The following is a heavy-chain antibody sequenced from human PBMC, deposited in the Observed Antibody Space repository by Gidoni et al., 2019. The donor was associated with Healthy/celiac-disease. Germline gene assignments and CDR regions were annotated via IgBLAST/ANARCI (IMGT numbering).Heavy chain of an antibody. Sequence: QLVESGGGVVQPGRSLRLSCAASGFTFSSYAMHWVRQAPGKGLEWVAVISYDGSNKYYADSVKGRFTISRDNSKNTLYLQMNSLRAEDTAVYYCARDGRGYSGYDWGGAFDIWGQGTMVTVSS. V-gene: IGHV3-30*04. CDR2: ISYDGSNK. D-gene: IGHD5-12*01. J-gene: IGHJ3*02. CDR3: ARDGRGYSGYDWGGAFDI. CDR1: GFTFSSYA.